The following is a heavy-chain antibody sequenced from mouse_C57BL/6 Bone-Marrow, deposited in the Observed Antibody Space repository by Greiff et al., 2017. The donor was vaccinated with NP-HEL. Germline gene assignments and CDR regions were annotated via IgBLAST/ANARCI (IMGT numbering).Heavy chain of an antibody. V-gene: IGHV1-7*01. CDR3: ARVASGSGFPYWCFDV. J-gene: IGHJ1*03. CDR2: INPSSGYT. D-gene: IGHD1-1*01. Sequence: VQLQQSGAELAKPGASVKLSCKASGYTFTSYWMHWVKQRPGQGLEWIGYINPSSGYTKYNQKFKDKATLTADKSSSTAYMPLSSLTYEDSTVYYCARVASGSGFPYWCFDVRGRGTPVTVSS. CDR1: GYTFTSYW.